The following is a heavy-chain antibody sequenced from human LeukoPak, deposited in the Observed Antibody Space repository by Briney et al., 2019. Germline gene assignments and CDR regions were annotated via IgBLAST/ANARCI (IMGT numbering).Heavy chain of an antibody. V-gene: IGHV4-34*01. CDR3: ARVGLRFLEWLLPLYYFDY. Sequence: SETLSLTCAVYGGSFSGYYWSWIRQPPGKGLEWIGETNHSGSTNYNPSLKSRVTISVDTSKNQFSLKLSSVTAADTAVYYCARVGLRFLEWLLPLYYFDYWGQGTLVTVSS. J-gene: IGHJ4*02. D-gene: IGHD3-3*01. CDR1: GGSFSGYY. CDR2: TNHSGST.